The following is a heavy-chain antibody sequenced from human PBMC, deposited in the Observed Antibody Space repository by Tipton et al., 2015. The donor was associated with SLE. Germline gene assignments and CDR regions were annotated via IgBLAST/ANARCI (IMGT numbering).Heavy chain of an antibody. CDR3: ARGGLGSDLRGSIYFGY. CDR1: GYIFTNYW. Sequence: VQLVQSGPEVKKPGESLKISCKGSGYIFTNYWIGWVRQMPGKGLEWMGIIYPGDSETRYSPSFQGQVNISADKSISTAYLQWSSLKASDTAMYYCARGGLGSDLRGSIYFGYWGQGTLVTVSS. D-gene: IGHD7-27*01. CDR2: IYPGDSET. J-gene: IGHJ4*02. V-gene: IGHV5-51*03.